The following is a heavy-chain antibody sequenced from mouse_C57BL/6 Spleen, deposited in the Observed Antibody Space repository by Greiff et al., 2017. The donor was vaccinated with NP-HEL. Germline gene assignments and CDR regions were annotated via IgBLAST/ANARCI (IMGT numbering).Heavy chain of an antibody. V-gene: IGHV1-66*01. CDR2: IYPGSGNT. CDR3: ARKIDYGRDWYFDV. D-gene: IGHD1-1*01. J-gene: IGHJ1*03. CDR1: GYSFTSYY. Sequence: VQLQQSGPELVKPGASVKISCKASGYSFTSYYIHWVKQRPGQGLEWIGWIYPGSGNTKYNEKFKGKATLTADTSSSTAYMQLSSLTSEDSAVYYCARKIDYGRDWYFDVWGTGTTVTVSS.